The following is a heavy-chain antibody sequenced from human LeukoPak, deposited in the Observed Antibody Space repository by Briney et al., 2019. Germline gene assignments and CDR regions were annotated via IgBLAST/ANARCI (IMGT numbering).Heavy chain of an antibody. CDR1: GFTFSSYA. CDR3: ATTGVVVAATATGYYFDY. CDR2: ISGSGGST. V-gene: IGHV3-23*01. Sequence: GGSLRLSCGASGFTFSSYAMSWVRQAPGKGVEWVSSISGSGGSTYYGDSVKGRFSISRDNSKNTLSLQMNSLRAEDTAVYYCATTGVVVAATATGYYFDYWGQGTLVTVSS. J-gene: IGHJ4*02. D-gene: IGHD2-15*01.